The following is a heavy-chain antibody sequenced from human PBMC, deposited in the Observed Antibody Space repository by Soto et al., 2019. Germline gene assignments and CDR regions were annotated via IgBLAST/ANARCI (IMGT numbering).Heavy chain of an antibody. D-gene: IGHD3-22*01. V-gene: IGHV4-4*02. CDR1: GGSISSSNW. Sequence: QVQLQESGPGLVKPSGTLSLTCAVSGGSISSSNWWTWVRQPPGKGLEWVGEIYHSGSTNYNPSLKGRVTISKATSKNQFSLKLSSVTAADTAVYYCATRATYSYDSSGFYWGQGTLVTVSS. CDR2: IYHSGST. CDR3: ATRATYSYDSSGFY. J-gene: IGHJ4*02.